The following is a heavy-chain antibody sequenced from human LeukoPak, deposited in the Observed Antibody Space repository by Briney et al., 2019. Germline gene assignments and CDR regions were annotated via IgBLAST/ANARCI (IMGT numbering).Heavy chain of an antibody. J-gene: IGHJ4*02. CDR1: GFTFSSYS. CDR3: ARDSYDSSGYNDY. V-gene: IGHV3-21*01. Sequence: GGSLRLSCAASGFTFSSYSMNWVRQAPGKGLEWVSSISSSSSYIYYADSVKGRFTISRDNAKNSLYLQMNSLRAEDTAVYYCARDSYDSSGYNDYWGQGTLVTVSS. D-gene: IGHD3-22*01. CDR2: ISSSSSYI.